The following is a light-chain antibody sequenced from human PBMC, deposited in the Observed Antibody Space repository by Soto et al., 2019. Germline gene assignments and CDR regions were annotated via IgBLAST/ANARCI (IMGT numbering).Light chain of an antibody. V-gene: IGKV1-5*03. CDR1: ESISNF. J-gene: IGKJ1*01. CDR2: KAS. Sequence: DKQMNNSPSTLSASVGDRVTITCRASESISNFLAWYQQKPGKAPNLLIYKASSLESGVPSRFSGSGSGTEFTLTISSLQPDDFATYYCQPYNSYSRTSAQGTKVDIK. CDR3: QPYNSYSRT.